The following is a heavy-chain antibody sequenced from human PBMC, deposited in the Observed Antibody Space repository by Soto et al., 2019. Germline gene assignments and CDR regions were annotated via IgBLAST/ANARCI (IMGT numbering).Heavy chain of an antibody. Sequence: EVQLVESGGGLVQPGGSLRLSCAASGFTFSDHYMDWVRQAPGKGLEWVGRIRNKANSYTTEYAASVKGRFSISRDDSKKSLYPQVNSLQIEDTAVYRRALSGMDFTNWYDDPFDIWGQGTMVTVSS. D-gene: IGHD1-1*01. V-gene: IGHV3-72*01. CDR2: IRNKANSYTT. CDR3: ALSGMDFTNWYDDPFDI. CDR1: GFTFSDHY. J-gene: IGHJ3*02.